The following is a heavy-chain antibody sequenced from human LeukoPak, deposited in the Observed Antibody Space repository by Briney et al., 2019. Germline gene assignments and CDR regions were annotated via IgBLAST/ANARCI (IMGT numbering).Heavy chain of an antibody. Sequence: ASVKVSCKASGYTFTGYYMHWVRQALGQGLEWMGWINPDSGGTNYAQKFQGRVTMTRDTSISTAYMQLSRLSSDDTAVYYCARDLRYSSGWSASGMDVWGKGTTVTISS. D-gene: IGHD6-19*01. CDR3: ARDLRYSSGWSASGMDV. J-gene: IGHJ6*03. V-gene: IGHV1-2*02. CDR2: INPDSGGT. CDR1: GYTFTGYY.